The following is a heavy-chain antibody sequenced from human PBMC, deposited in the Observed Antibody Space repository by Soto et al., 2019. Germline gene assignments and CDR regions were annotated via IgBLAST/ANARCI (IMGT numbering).Heavy chain of an antibody. V-gene: IGHV4-59*01. J-gene: IGHJ5*02. CDR2: IYYSGST. D-gene: IGHD3-3*01. CDR3: ARGRPLLRFLDP. CDR1: GGSISSYY. Sequence: SETLSLTCTVSGGSISSYYWSWIRQPPGKGLEWIGYIYYSGSTNYNPSLKSRVTISVDTSKNQFSLKLSSVTAADTAVYYCARGRPLLRFLDPWGQGTLVTVSS.